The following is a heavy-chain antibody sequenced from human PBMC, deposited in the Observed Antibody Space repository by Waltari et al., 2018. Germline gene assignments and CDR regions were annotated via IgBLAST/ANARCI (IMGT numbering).Heavy chain of an antibody. D-gene: IGHD3-10*01. CDR1: GYTFTGFD. CDR3: ARGGSGSPSPHPFDI. J-gene: IGHJ3*02. V-gene: IGHV1-8*03. CDR2: LNPNSGNT. Sequence: QVQLVQSGAEVKKSGASVRVSCTASGYTFTGFDINWVRQATGQGLEWMAWLNPNSGNTGYARNFRGRVTITRDTSISTAYMELSSLTYEDTAMYYCARGGSGSPSPHPFDIWGQGTMVTVSS.